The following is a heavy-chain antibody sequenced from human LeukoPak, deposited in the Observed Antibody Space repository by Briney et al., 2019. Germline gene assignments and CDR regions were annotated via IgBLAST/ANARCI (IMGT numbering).Heavy chain of an antibody. CDR2: IKDSGRT. D-gene: IGHD6-19*01. V-gene: IGHV4-4*02. CDR3: ARCIAVAGNWYYYYYYYMDV. CDR1: GGSISTNW. J-gene: IGHJ6*03. Sequence: SETLSLTCAVSGGSISTNWWSWVRQPPGKGLEWIGEIKDSGRTNYNTSLTGRVTISVDTSKNQFSLKLSSVTAADTAVYYCARCIAVAGNWYYYYYYYMDVWGKGTTVTVSS.